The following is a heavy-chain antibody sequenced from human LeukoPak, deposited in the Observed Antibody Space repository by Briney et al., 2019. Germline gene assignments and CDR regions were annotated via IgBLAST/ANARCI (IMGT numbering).Heavy chain of an antibody. CDR1: GFTDSGNW. Sequence: GRSLRLSCAASGFTDSGNWMSWVRQTPGKGLEWAATIKQDGSDKYYVDSVKGRFSISRDNAENSLYLQMNSLRAEDTAVYYCTRDVHDYWGQGTLVTVSS. J-gene: IGHJ4*02. V-gene: IGHV3-7*01. CDR3: TRDVHDY. D-gene: IGHD3-10*02. CDR2: IKQDGSDK.